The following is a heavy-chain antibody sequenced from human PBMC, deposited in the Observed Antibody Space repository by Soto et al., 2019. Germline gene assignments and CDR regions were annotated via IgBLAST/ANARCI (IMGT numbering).Heavy chain of an antibody. CDR2: ISHGGSP. CDR3: ARGHYYYAMDV. CDR1: GGSVSSGVFS. Sequence: SETLSLTCAVSGGSVSSGVFSWNWIRQPPGQGLEWIGYISHGGSPHYTPSLRSRVSISVDRSTNVISLNLTSMTPADTAVYFCARGHYYYAMDVWGQGTTVTVSS. V-gene: IGHV4-30-2*01. J-gene: IGHJ6*02.